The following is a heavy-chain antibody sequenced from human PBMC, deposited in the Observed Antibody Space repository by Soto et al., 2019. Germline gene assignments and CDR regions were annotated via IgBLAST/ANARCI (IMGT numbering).Heavy chain of an antibody. CDR3: ARDPLYQLTSRFDY. D-gene: IGHD2-2*01. CDR2: ISYDGSNK. V-gene: IGHV3-30-3*01. CDR1: GFTFSSYA. J-gene: IGHJ4*02. Sequence: QVQLVASGGGVVQPGRSLRPSCAASGFTFSSYAMHWVRQAPGKGLEWVAVISYDGSNKYYADSVKGRFTISRDNSKNTLYLQMNSLRAEDTAVYYCARDPLYQLTSRFDYWGQGTLVTVSS.